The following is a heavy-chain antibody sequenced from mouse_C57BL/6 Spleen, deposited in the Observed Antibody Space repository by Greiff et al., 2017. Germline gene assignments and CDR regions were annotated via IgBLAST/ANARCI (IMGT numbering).Heavy chain of an antibody. J-gene: IGHJ4*01. V-gene: IGHV1-64*01. CDR1: GYTFTSYW. CDR3: ARDRVYRNYAMDY. D-gene: IGHD2-14*01. Sequence: QVQLQQPGAELVKPGASVKLSCKASGYTFTSYWMHWVKQRPGQGLEWIGMIHPNSGSTNYNEKFKSKATLTVDKSSSTAYMQLSSLTSEDSAVYYCARDRVYRNYAMDYWGQGTSVTVSS. CDR2: IHPNSGST.